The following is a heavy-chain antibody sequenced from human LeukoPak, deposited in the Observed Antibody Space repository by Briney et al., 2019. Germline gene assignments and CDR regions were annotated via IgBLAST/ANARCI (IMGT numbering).Heavy chain of an antibody. CDR2: IKEDGSVK. D-gene: IGHD1-1*01. J-gene: IGHJ4*02. V-gene: IGHV3-7*01. CDR3: ARDTTGSLDY. Sequence: PGGSLRLSCEVSGFTFGTYWMAWVRQAPGKGLEWVANIKEDGSVKHSVDSVRGRFTIPRDNAKNSVYLQMNSLRGEDTAVYYCARDTTGSLDYWGQGTLVTVSS. CDR1: GFTFGTYW.